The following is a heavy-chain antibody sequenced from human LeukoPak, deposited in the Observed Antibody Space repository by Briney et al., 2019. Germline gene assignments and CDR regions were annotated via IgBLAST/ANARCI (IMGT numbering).Heavy chain of an antibody. Sequence: GASVKVSCKASGYTFTSYGISWVRQAPGQGLEWMGWISAYNGNTNYAQKLQGRVTMTTDTSTSTAYMELRSLRSDDTAVYYCAITVSGIAAAGPKDYWGQGTLVTVSS. CDR3: AITVSGIAAAGPKDY. V-gene: IGHV1-18*01. J-gene: IGHJ4*02. CDR2: ISAYNGNT. D-gene: IGHD6-13*01. CDR1: GYTFTSYG.